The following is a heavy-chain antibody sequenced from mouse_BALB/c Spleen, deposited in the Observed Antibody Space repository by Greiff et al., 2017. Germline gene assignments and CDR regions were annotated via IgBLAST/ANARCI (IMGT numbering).Heavy chain of an antibody. Sequence: LQQPGSELVRPGASVKLSCKASGYTFTSYWMHWVKQRPGQGLEWIGNIYPGSGSTNYDEKFKSKATLTVDTSSSTAYMQLSSLTSEDSAVYYCTRSLMITTRGPFDYWGQGTTLTVSS. V-gene: IGHV1S22*01. CDR1: GYTFTSYW. J-gene: IGHJ2*01. CDR2: IYPGSGST. D-gene: IGHD2-4*01. CDR3: TRSLMITTRGPFDY.